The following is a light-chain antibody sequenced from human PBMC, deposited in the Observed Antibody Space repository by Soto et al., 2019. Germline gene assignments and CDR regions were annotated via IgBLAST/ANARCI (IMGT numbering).Light chain of an antibody. V-gene: IGKV1-5*01. J-gene: IGKJ1*01. CDR1: QRISTW. CDR2: DAS. Sequence: DIQMTQSPSTLSASVGDRVTITCRASQRISTWLAWYQQKPGKAPKLLIYDASSLERGVPLRLSGSGYGAEFTLTIISLEPDDFATYSCQQYFIYWTFGQGTKV. CDR3: QQYFIYWT.